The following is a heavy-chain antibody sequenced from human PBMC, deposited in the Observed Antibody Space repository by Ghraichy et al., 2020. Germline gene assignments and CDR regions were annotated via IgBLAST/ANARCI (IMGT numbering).Heavy chain of an antibody. V-gene: IGHV3-23*01. J-gene: IGHJ4*02. D-gene: IGHD5-24*01. CDR3: AKDDIGFNQHRDY. CDR2: ISGGGANS. CDR1: GFTFDNCA. Sequence: GGSLRLSCAASGFTFDNCAMNWVRQAPGKGLEWVATISGGGANSYYADSVKGRFAISRDNSMNMLFLQMYSLRAEDTAVYFCAKDDIGFNQHRDYWGQGTLLTVSS.